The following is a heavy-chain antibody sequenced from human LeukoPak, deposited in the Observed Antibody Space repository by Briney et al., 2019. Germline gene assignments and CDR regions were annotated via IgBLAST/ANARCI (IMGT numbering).Heavy chain of an antibody. V-gene: IGHV1-8*01. Sequence: ASVKVSCKASGYTFTSYDINWVRQATGQGLEWMGWMNPNSGNTGYAQKFQGRVTMTRNTSISTAYMELSSLRSEDTAVYYCARGQGYYRVVTAIGFDYWGQGTLVTVSS. CDR1: GYTFTSYD. J-gene: IGHJ4*02. CDR2: MNPNSGNT. D-gene: IGHD2-21*02. CDR3: ARGQGYYRVVTAIGFDY.